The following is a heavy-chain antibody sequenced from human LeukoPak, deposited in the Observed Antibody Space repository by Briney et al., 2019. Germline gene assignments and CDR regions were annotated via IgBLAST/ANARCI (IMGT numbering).Heavy chain of an antibody. J-gene: IGHJ4*02. CDR1: GGSISSSSYY. D-gene: IGHD4-11*01. V-gene: IGHV4-39*01. CDR3: ARHRATVIADFDY. CDR2: VYYSGTT. Sequence: SETLSLTCTVSGGSISSSSYYWGWIRQPPGKGLGGIGSVYYSGTTYYNPSLKSRLTISVDTSNDQFSLRLRSVTAADTAVYYCARHRATVIADFDYWGQGTLVTVSS.